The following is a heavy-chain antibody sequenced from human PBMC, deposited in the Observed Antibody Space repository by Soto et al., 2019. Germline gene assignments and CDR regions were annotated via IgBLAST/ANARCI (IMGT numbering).Heavy chain of an antibody. V-gene: IGHV3-21*01. J-gene: IGHJ4*02. CDR3: ARDPAEKSAFDY. Sequence: GGSLRLSCAASGFTFSSYSMNWVRQAPGKGLVWVSSISSSSSYIYYADSVKGRFTISRDNAKNSLYLQMNSLRAEDTAVYYCARDPAEKSAFDYWGQGTLVTVSS. CDR1: GFTFSSYS. D-gene: IGHD6-13*01. CDR2: ISSSSSYI.